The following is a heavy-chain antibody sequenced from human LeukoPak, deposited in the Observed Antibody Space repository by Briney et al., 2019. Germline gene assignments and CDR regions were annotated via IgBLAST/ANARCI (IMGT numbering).Heavy chain of an antibody. CDR2: ISAYNGNT. Sequence: ASVKVSCKASGYTCTGYYMHWVRQAPGQGLEWMGWISAYNGNTNYAQKLQGRVTMTTDTSTSTAYMKLRSLRSDDTAVYYCSRGDDYYYGSGSYYTICFDYWGQGTLVTVSS. D-gene: IGHD3-10*01. V-gene: IGHV1-18*04. CDR1: GYTCTGYY. CDR3: SRGDDYYYGSGSYYTICFDY. J-gene: IGHJ4*02.